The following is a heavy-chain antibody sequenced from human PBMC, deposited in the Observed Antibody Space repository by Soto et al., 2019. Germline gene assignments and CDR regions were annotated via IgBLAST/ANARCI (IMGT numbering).Heavy chain of an antibody. Sequence: QVQLQESGPGLVKPSETLSLTCTVSGGSISDDYWYWIRQPPGKGLEWIGYVSDSGNTNYNPSLKSRVTISVHTSKNQFSLRLSSVTAADTAVYYCARDGDYNDYRFDPWGQGTLVTVSS. J-gene: IGHJ5*02. CDR3: ARDGDYNDYRFDP. D-gene: IGHD4-17*01. CDR1: GGSISDDY. V-gene: IGHV4-59*01. CDR2: VSDSGNT.